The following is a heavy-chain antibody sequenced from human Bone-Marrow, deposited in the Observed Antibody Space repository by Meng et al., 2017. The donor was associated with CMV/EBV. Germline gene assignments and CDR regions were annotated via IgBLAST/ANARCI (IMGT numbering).Heavy chain of an antibody. D-gene: IGHD6-13*01. CDR2: ISSNGGST. J-gene: IGHJ6*02. Sequence: GGSLRLSCAASGFTFSSYAMHWVRQAPGKGLEYVSAISSNGGSTYYADSVKGRFTISRDNSKNTLYLQMGSLRAEDMAVYYCARDKVIAARENYYYGMDFWGQGTTVTVSS. CDR1: GFTFSSYA. V-gene: IGHV3-64*02. CDR3: ARDKVIAARENYYYGMDF.